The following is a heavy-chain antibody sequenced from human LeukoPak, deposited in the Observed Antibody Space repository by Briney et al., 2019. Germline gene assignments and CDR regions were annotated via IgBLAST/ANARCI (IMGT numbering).Heavy chain of an antibody. CDR3: ARDPLHFYDSVGSSFDF. Sequence: SETLSLTCTVSGGSINSYYWSWIRQPAGRGLEWIGRIYTTGSTNYNPSLKSRVTMSVDTSKNQFSLMLSSVTASDTVVYYCARDPLHFYDSVGSSFDFWGQGTLVTVSS. D-gene: IGHD3-22*01. CDR2: IYTTGST. CDR1: GGSINSYY. J-gene: IGHJ4*02. V-gene: IGHV4-4*07.